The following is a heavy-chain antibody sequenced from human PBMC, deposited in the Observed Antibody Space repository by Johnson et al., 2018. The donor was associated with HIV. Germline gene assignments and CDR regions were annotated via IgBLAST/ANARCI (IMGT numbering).Heavy chain of an antibody. J-gene: IGHJ3*02. CDR3: ARDLDTGGASGAFDM. V-gene: IGHV3-30-3*01. CDR1: GFPFSSYA. CDR2: ISFDGNTR. D-gene: IGHD1-26*01. Sequence: QVQLVESGGGLVKPGGSLRLSCAASGFPFSSYAMHWVRQAPGRGLEWVALISFDGNTRFFGDSMKGRFTISRDNSNNTLYLQMNSLRTEDTAVYYCARDLDTGGASGAFDMWGQGTLVTVSS.